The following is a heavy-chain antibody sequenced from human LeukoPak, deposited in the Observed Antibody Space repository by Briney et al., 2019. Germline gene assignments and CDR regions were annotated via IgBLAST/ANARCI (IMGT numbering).Heavy chain of an antibody. Sequence: GGSLRLSCAASGFTFDSYAMSWVRQAPGKGLEWVSAVSRFGGTTYYADSAKGRFTISRDNSNNTVYLQMNSLRVGDTALYYCVKHVGSRWTNNRFDPWGQGTLVTVS. D-gene: IGHD6-13*01. V-gene: IGHV3-23*01. J-gene: IGHJ5*02. CDR1: GFTFDSYA. CDR3: VKHVGSRWTNNRFDP. CDR2: VSRFGGTT.